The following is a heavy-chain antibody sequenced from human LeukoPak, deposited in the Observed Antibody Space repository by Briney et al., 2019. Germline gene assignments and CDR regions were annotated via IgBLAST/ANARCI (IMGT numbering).Heavy chain of an antibody. CDR2: IYTSGST. J-gene: IGHJ5*02. CDR3: ARDHTFNCSGGSCYPRYNWFDP. V-gene: IGHV4-4*07. D-gene: IGHD2-15*01. Sequence: TSSETLSLTCTVSGGSISSYYWSWIRQPAGKGLEWIGRIYTSGSTNYNPSLKSRVTVSVDTSKNQFSLKLSSVTAADTAVYYCARDHTFNCSGGSCYPRYNWFDPWGQGTLVTVSS. CDR1: GGSISSYY.